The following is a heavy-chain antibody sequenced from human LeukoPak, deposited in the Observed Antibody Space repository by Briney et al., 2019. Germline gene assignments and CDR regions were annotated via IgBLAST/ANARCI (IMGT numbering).Heavy chain of an antibody. Sequence: SVKVSCKASGGTFSSYAISWVRQAPGQGLEWMGGIIPIFGTANYAQKFQGRVTITADESTSTAYMELSSLRSEDTAVYYCARDPGIAAPSWWGWGQGTLVTVSS. CDR1: GGTFSSYA. D-gene: IGHD6-13*01. CDR3: ARDPGIAAPSWWG. J-gene: IGHJ4*02. V-gene: IGHV1-69*01. CDR2: IIPIFGTA.